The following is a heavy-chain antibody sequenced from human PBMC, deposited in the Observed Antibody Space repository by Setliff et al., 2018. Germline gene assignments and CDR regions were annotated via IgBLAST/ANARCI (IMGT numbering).Heavy chain of an antibody. V-gene: IGHV1-69*05. CDR2: TIPMFGTT. Sequence: SVKVSCKASGGTFSSYGISWVRQAPGQGLEWMGGTIPMFGTTNYARKFQGRVTIITDESTSTAYMELSSLRSEDTAVYYCASPLGYYYDSSGYRQPFTLDYWGQGTLVTVSS. J-gene: IGHJ4*02. CDR3: ASPLGYYYDSSGYRQPFTLDY. D-gene: IGHD3-22*01. CDR1: GGTFSSYG.